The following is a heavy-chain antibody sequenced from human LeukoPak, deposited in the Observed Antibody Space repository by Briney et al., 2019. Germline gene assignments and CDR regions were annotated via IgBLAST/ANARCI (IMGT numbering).Heavy chain of an antibody. J-gene: IGHJ4*02. V-gene: IGHV3-23*01. D-gene: IGHD1-26*01. CDR3: ARDREDGPYDY. CDR2: ISYVGGTT. CDR1: AFTFSSYA. Sequence: PGGSLRLSCAASAFTFSSYAMSWVPQAPGKGLEWVSAISYVGGTTYYADSVKGRFTISRDNSKNTLYLQMNSLSAEGTAVYYCARDREDGPYDYWGQGTLVTVSS.